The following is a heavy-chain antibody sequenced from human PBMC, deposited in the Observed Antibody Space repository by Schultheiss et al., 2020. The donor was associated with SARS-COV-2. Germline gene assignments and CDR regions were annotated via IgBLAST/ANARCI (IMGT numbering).Heavy chain of an antibody. CDR3: AKDRGMRSGCSSSWYPYYFDY. CDR1: GFTFSSYG. D-gene: IGHD6-13*01. V-gene: IGHV3-33*05. J-gene: IGHJ4*02. CDR2: ISYDGSNK. Sequence: GGSLRLSCAASGFTFSSYGMHWVRQAPGKGLEWVAVISYDGSNKYYADSVKGRFTISRDNSKNTLYLQMNSLRAEDTAVYYCAKDRGMRSGCSSSWYPYYFDYWGQGTLVTVSS.